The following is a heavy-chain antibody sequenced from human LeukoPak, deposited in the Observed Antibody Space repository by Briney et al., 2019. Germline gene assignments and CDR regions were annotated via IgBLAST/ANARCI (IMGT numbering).Heavy chain of an antibody. V-gene: IGHV4-34*01. CDR2: INHSGST. Sequence: PSETLSLTCAVYGGSFSGYYWSWIRQPPGKGLEWIGEINHSGSTNYNPSLKSRVTISVDTSKNQFSLKLSSVTAADTAVYYCARATSGWSGPPFDYWGQGTLVTVSS. CDR3: ARATSGWSGPPFDY. J-gene: IGHJ4*02. D-gene: IGHD6-19*01. CDR1: GGSFSGYY.